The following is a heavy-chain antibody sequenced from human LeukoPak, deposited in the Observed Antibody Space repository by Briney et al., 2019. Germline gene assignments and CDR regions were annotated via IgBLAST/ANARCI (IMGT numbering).Heavy chain of an antibody. D-gene: IGHD2-8*02. V-gene: IGHV3-21*01. CDR3: ARVAVSGPTGWFDS. CDR2: ISSTSAYI. CDR1: GFALKSYS. J-gene: IGHJ5*01. Sequence: PGGSLRLSCAGSGFALKSYSLSWVRQAPGKGLEWVSSISSTSAYIYYADSVKGRFTISRDNVDNVVYLQVNSLGAEDTAVYYCARVAVSGPTGWFDSWGQGTLVIVSS.